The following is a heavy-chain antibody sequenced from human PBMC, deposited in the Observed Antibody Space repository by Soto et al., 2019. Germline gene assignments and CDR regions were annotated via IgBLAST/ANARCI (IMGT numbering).Heavy chain of an antibody. CDR1: GFTFSSYA. CDR2: ISGSGGST. CDR3: AKESPLDSSGYYYPTPTLFDY. Sequence: GGSLRLSCAASGFTFSSYAIGWVRQAPGKGLEWVSAISGSGGSTYYADSVKGRFTISRDNSKNTLYLQMNSLRAEDTAVYYCAKESPLDSSGYYYPTPTLFDYWGQGTLVTVSS. V-gene: IGHV3-23*01. D-gene: IGHD3-22*01. J-gene: IGHJ4*02.